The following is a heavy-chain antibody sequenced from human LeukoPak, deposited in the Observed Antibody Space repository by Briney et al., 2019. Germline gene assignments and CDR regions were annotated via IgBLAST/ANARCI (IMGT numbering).Heavy chain of an antibody. V-gene: IGHV4-59*01. CDR3: ARERGGDTSMANFDY. CDR2: IYYSGNT. CDR1: GGPISSYY. D-gene: IGHD5-18*01. Sequence: SETLSLTCTVSGGPISSYYWSWIRQPPGKGLEWIGYIYYSGNTNSNPSLKSRVTISLDTSKNHFSLKLRSVTAADTAVYYCARERGGDTSMANFDYWGQGTLVTVSS. J-gene: IGHJ4*02.